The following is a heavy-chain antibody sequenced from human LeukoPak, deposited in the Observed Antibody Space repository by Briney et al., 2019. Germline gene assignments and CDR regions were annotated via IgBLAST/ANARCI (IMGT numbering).Heavy chain of an antibody. D-gene: IGHD5-18*01. CDR1: GGSISSFY. J-gene: IGHJ5*02. Sequence: SETLSLTCTVSGGSISSFYWSCIRQPPGKGLEWIGYIYYSGSTNYNPSLKSRVTISVDTSKNQFSLKLRSVTAADTAAYYCARHVGYGNNWFDPWGQGTLVTVSS. CDR2: IYYSGST. V-gene: IGHV4-59*08. CDR3: ARHVGYGNNWFDP.